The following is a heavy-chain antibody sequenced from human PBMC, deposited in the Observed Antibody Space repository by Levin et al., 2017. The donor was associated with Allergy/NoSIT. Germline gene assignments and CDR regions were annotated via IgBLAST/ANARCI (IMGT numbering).Heavy chain of an antibody. CDR3: ARGGVGGVATAGSPFDC. CDR1: GDSVSSNSAA. Sequence: PSETLSLTCAISGDSVSSNSAAWNWIRQSPSRGLEWLGRTYYRSKWYNDYAVSVKSRITINPDTSKNQFSLQLNSVTPEDTAVYYCARGGVGGVATAGSPFDCWGQGTLVTVSS. V-gene: IGHV6-1*01. D-gene: IGHD6-13*01. J-gene: IGHJ4*02. CDR2: TYYRSKWYN.